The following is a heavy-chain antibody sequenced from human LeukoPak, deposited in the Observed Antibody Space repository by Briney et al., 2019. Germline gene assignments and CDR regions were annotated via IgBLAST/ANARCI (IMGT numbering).Heavy chain of an antibody. J-gene: IGHJ4*02. CDR1: GFTFDDYA. Sequence: PGRSLRLSCAASGFTFDDYAMHWVRQAPGKGLEWVSGISWNSGSIGYADSVRGRFTISRDNAKNSLYLQMNSLRAEDTALYYCAKDTLEGHSYDSHFDYWGQGTLVTVSS. D-gene: IGHD5-18*01. V-gene: IGHV3-9*01. CDR2: ISWNSGSI. CDR3: AKDTLEGHSYDSHFDY.